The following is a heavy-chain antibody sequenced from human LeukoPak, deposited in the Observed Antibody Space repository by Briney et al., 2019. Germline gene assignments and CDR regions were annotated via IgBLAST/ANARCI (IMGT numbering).Heavy chain of an antibody. Sequence: GGSLRLSCAASGFTFSSYAMSWVRQAPGKGLEWVSAISGSGGSTYYADSVKGRFTISRDNSKNTLYLQMNSLRAEDTAVYYCAKDPGYYYGSGSPAAPYYFDYWGQGTLVTVSS. V-gene: IGHV3-23*01. J-gene: IGHJ4*02. CDR1: GFTFSSYA. CDR2: ISGSGGST. CDR3: AKDPGYYYGSGSPAAPYYFDY. D-gene: IGHD3-10*01.